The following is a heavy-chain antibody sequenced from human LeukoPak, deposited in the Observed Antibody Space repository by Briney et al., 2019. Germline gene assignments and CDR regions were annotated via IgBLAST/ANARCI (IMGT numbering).Heavy chain of an antibody. CDR1: GFTFNSYA. Sequence: GGSLRLSCSASGFTFNSYAMNWVRQAPGKGLEWVSSLSTGGGSASYADSVKGRFTISRDNAKNTVYLQMNSLRAEDTAVYYCARAGGSYSSYYFDYWGQGTLVTVSS. CDR2: LSTGGGSA. V-gene: IGHV3-23*01. J-gene: IGHJ4*02. D-gene: IGHD1-26*01. CDR3: ARAGGSYSSYYFDY.